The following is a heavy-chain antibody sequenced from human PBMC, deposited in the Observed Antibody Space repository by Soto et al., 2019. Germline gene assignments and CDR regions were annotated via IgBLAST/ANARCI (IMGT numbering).Heavy chain of an antibody. J-gene: IGHJ6*02. D-gene: IGHD6-19*01. CDR1: GFTFNTYA. CDR3: ARELRMSGWTTAYNFYAVEV. CDR2: ISYDGSSE. V-gene: IGHV3-30*04. Sequence: VQLVESGGGVVQPGRSLRLSCAASGFTFNTYAIHWVRQAPGKGLEWVTVISYDGSSEYYADSVKGRFTISRYNSKKTLYLQMSSLRAEDTAVYFCARELRMSGWTTAYNFYAVEVWGQGATVTVSS.